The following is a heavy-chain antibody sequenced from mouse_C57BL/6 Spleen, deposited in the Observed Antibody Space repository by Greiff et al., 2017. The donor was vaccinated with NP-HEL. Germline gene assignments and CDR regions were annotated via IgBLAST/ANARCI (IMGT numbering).Heavy chain of an antibody. CDR1: GYTFTSYW. D-gene: IGHD2-10*01. J-gene: IGHJ3*01. Sequence: QVQLQQSGAELVMPGASVKLSCKASGYTFTSYWMHWVKQRPGQGLEWIGEIDPSDSYTNYNQKFKGKSTLTVDKSSSTAYMQLSSLTSEDSAVYYCVAYSSWFAYWGQGTLVTVSA. CDR2: IDPSDSYT. V-gene: IGHV1-69*01. CDR3: VAYSSWFAY.